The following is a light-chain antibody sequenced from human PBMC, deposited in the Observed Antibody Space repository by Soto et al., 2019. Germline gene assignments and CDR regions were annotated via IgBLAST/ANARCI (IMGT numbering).Light chain of an antibody. V-gene: IGKV3-15*01. CDR3: QQYNNWPRT. CDR1: QSVSSD. CDR2: GAS. Sequence: EIVMTQSPATLSVSPGERATLSCRASQSVSSDLAWYHQKPGQAPGLLIYGASTRATGIPARFSGSGSGTEFTLTIDSLQSEDFEVYYCQQYNNWPRTLGQGTKVDIK. J-gene: IGKJ1*01.